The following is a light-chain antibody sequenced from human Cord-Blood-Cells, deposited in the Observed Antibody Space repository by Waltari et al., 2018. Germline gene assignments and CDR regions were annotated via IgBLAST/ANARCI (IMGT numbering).Light chain of an antibody. CDR2: EVS. V-gene: IGLV2-14*01. CDR1: SSDVGGYNY. Sequence: QSALTQPASVSGSPGQSITISCTGTSSDVGGYNYVSWYQQHPGKAPNLMIYEVSNRPSGVSNRFSGSKTVNTASLTISGLQAEDEADYYCSSYTSSSTPYVFGTGTKVTVL. J-gene: IGLJ1*01. CDR3: SSYTSSSTPYV.